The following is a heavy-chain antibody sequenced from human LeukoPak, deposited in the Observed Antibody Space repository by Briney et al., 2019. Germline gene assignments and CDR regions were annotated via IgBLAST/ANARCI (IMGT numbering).Heavy chain of an antibody. CDR2: INQDGSVK. J-gene: IGHJ4*02. CDR3: AKDKNWNVCDY. Sequence: GDSLRLSCAVSGFTFSSYWMIWFRQAPGKGLEWVAHINQDGSVKNYVDSVKGRFTISRDNANNFLYLQMNSLRAEDTAVYYCAKDKNWNVCDYWGRGTLVTVSS. CDR1: GFTFSSYW. D-gene: IGHD1-1*01. V-gene: IGHV3-7*01.